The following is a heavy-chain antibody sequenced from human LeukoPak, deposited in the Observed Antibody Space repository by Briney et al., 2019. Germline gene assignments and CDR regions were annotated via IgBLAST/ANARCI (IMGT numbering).Heavy chain of an antibody. V-gene: IGHV4-59*01. D-gene: IGHD3-10*01. CDR1: GGSTSSYY. Sequence: SETLFLTCTVSGGSTSSYYWSWIRQPPGKGLEWIGYIYYSGSTNYNPSLKSRVTISVDTSKNQFSLKLSSVTAADTAVYYCARDPGVRGVTGYFDYWGQGTLVTVSS. J-gene: IGHJ4*02. CDR3: ARDPGVRGVTGYFDY. CDR2: IYYSGST.